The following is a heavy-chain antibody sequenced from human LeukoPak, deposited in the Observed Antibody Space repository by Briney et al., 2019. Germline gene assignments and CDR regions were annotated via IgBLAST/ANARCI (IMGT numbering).Heavy chain of an antibody. Sequence: GGSLRLSCAASGFTFDDYAMHWVRQAPGKGLEWVSGISWNSGSIGYADSVKGRFTISRDNAKNSLYLQMNSLRAEDTALYYCAKEVNGLKFYYSDYWGQGTLVTVSS. J-gene: IGHJ4*02. CDR3: AKEVNGLKFYYSDY. V-gene: IGHV3-9*01. D-gene: IGHD4-23*01. CDR1: GFTFDDYA. CDR2: ISWNSGSI.